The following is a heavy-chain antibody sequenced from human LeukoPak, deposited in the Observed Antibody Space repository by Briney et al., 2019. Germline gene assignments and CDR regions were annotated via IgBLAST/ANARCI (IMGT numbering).Heavy chain of an antibody. J-gene: IGHJ5*02. V-gene: IGHV1-2*02. Sequence: ASVKVSCKASGYTFTGYYMHWVRQAPGQGLEWMGWINPNSGGTNYAQKFQGRVTMTRDTSISTAYMELSRLRSDDTAVYYCAISAEYYGSGSYYNVRWFDPWGQGTLVTASS. CDR2: INPNSGGT. CDR1: GYTFTGYY. D-gene: IGHD3-10*01. CDR3: AISAEYYGSGSYYNVRWFDP.